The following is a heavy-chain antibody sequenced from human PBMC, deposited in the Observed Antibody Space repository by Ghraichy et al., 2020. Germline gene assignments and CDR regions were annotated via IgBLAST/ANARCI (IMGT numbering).Heavy chain of an antibody. CDR1: GGSISSINW. CDR2: IYHSGST. D-gene: IGHD3-10*01. V-gene: IGHV4-4*02. Sequence: SETLSLTCAVSGGSISSINWWSWVRQPPGKGLEWIGEIYHSGSTNYNPTLKSRGTISVDKSKNQFSLRLSSVTAADTAVYFCARDRRFGELFGFDCWGQGTLVTVSS. CDR3: ARDRRFGELFGFDC. J-gene: IGHJ4*02.